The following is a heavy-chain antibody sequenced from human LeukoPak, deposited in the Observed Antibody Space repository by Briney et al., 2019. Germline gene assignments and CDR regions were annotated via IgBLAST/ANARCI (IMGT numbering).Heavy chain of an antibody. CDR2: LDHSGNT. V-gene: IGHV4-34*01. CDR3: ARQGSISAFDF. CDR1: IGSFSGYH. D-gene: IGHD2-21*01. J-gene: IGHJ4*02. Sequence: SETLSLTCAVNIGSFSGYHWSWIRQPPGRGLEWIGELDHSGNTKYNPSLKSRVTISADTSKNQFSLELRTLSAADTAVYFCARQGSISAFDFWGRGTLVTVSS.